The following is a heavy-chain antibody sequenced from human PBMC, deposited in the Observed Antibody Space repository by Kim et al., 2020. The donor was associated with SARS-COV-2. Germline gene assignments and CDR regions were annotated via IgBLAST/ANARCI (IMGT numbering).Heavy chain of an antibody. CDR1: GGSLSGSY. J-gene: IGHJ4*02. CDR2: VHNSGRT. V-gene: IGHV4-59*01. Sequence: SETLSLTCTVSGGSLSGSYWSWLRQPPGEGLEWIAYVHNSGRTNYNPSLRSRVSISMDSSQNQFSLKLSYVTAADSAVYYCAKGAGWYDYWGQGTLVTVSS. CDR3: AKGAGWYDY. D-gene: IGHD6-19*01.